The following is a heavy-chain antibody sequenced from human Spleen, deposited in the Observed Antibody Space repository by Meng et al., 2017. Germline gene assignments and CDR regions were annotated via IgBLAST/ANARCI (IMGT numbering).Heavy chain of an antibody. CDR3: ARDSSSSWWCYYYGMDV. D-gene: IGHD6-13*01. J-gene: IGHJ6*02. CDR1: GFTFSSYS. CDR2: ISSSSSYI. Sequence: GESLKISCAASGFTFSSYSMNWVRQAPGKGLEWVSSISSSSSYIYYADSVKGRFTISRDNAKNSLYLQMNSLRAEDTAVYYCARDSSSSWWCYYYGMDVWGQGTTVTVSS. V-gene: IGHV3-21*01.